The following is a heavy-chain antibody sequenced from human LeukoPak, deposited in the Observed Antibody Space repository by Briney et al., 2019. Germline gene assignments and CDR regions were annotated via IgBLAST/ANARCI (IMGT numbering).Heavy chain of an antibody. D-gene: IGHD3-22*01. V-gene: IGHV1-69*04. CDR3: ASVSYYDSSGYSIAEYFQH. Sequence: ASVKVSCKASGGTFSSYAISWVRQAPGQGLEWMGRIIPILGIANYAQKFQGRVTITADKSTSTAYMELSSLRSEDTAVYYCASVSYYDSSGYSIAEYFQHWGQGTLVTVSS. CDR2: IIPILGIA. J-gene: IGHJ1*01. CDR1: GGTFSSYA.